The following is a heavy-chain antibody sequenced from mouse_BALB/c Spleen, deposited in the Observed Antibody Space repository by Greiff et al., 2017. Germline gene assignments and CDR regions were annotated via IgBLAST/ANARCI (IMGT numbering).Heavy chain of an antibody. D-gene: IGHD1-2*01. CDR1: GFTFSDYY. CDR3: ARAPLLRGAMDY. J-gene: IGHJ4*01. V-gene: IGHV5-4*02. Sequence: VQLKESGGGLVKPGGSLKLSCAASGFTFSDYYMYWVRQTPEKRLEWVATISDGGSYTYYPDSVKGRFTISRDNAKNNLYLQMSSLKSEDTAMYYCARAPLLRGAMDYWGQGTSVTVSS. CDR2: ISDGGSYT.